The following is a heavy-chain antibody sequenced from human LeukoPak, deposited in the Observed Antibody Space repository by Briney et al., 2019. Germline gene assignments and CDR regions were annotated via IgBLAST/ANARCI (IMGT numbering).Heavy chain of an antibody. D-gene: IGHD1-26*01. J-gene: IGHJ4*02. CDR3: ARVGLVSGSYGLVDY. Sequence: SETLSLTCTVSGYSISSGYYWGWIRQPPGQGLEWIGSIYHSGSTYYNPSLKSRVTISVDTSKNQFSLKLSSVTAADTAVYYCARVGLVSGSYGLVDYWGQGTLVTVSS. CDR2: IYHSGST. CDR1: GYSISSGYY. V-gene: IGHV4-38-2*02.